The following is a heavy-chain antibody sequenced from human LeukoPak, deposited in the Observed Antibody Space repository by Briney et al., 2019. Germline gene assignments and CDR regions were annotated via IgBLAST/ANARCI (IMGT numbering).Heavy chain of an antibody. V-gene: IGHV3-23*01. Sequence: PGRSLRLSCAASGFTFRSYAMSWVRQAPGKGPEWGSAISSSGGSTYYADSVKGRFHISRDNSKNTLYLQMNSLRAEDTAVYYCAKIGYYYDSSGLIFDYWGQGTLVSVSS. D-gene: IGHD3-22*01. CDR2: ISSSGGST. J-gene: IGHJ4*02. CDR1: GFTFRSYA. CDR3: AKIGYYYDSSGLIFDY.